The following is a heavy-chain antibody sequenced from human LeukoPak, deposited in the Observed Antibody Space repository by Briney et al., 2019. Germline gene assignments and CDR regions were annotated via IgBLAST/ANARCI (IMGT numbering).Heavy chain of an antibody. Sequence: TGGSLRLSCAASGFTFDDYTMHWVRQAPGKGLEWVSLISRDGGSTYYADSVKGRFTISRDNSKNSLYLQMNSLRTEDTALYYCAKNHIVGASGGEYFDYWGQGTLVTVSS. D-gene: IGHD1-26*01. V-gene: IGHV3-43*01. CDR3: AKNHIVGASGGEYFDY. J-gene: IGHJ4*02. CDR1: GFTFDDYT. CDR2: ISRDGGST.